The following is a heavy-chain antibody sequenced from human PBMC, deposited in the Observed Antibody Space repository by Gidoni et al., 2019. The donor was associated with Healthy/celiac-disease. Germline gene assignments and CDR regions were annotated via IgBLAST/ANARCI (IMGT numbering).Heavy chain of an antibody. CDR1: GYTFTSYD. Sequence: QVQLVQSGAEVKKPGASVKVSCKASGYTFTSYDINWVRQATGQGLEWMGWMNPNSGNTGYAQKFQGRVTMTRNTSISTAYMELSSLRSEDTAVYYCARGEAVLRYFDYPSGFDPWGQGTLVTVSS. CDR2: MNPNSGNT. CDR3: ARGEAVLRYFDYPSGFDP. J-gene: IGHJ5*02. D-gene: IGHD3-9*01. V-gene: IGHV1-8*01.